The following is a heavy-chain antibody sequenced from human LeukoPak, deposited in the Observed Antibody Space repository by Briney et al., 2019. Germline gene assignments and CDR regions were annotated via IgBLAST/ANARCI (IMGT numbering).Heavy chain of an antibody. V-gene: IGHV1-18*01. Sequence: ASVKVSCKASGYTFNTYGISWVRQAPGQGLEWMGWISAYNGNTDYVEKFQDRVTLTTDTSTSTAYMDLRSLRSDDTALYYCARDEGGLLQLFGELLYPGADAFDIWGQGTMVTVSS. CDR3: ARDEGGLLQLFGELLYPGADAFDI. D-gene: IGHD3-10*01. CDR1: GYTFNTYG. J-gene: IGHJ3*02. CDR2: ISAYNGNT.